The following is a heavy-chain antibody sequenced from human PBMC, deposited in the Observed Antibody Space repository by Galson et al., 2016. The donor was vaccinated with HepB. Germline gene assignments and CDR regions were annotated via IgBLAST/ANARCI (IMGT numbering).Heavy chain of an antibody. V-gene: IGHV4-39*01. Sequence: SETLSLTCTVSGGSINRSRYYWGWIRQPPGKGLEWIGSIYYTGSTYYNPSLKSRVTISVDTSKNQFSLKQNSVTAADTAMYYCVRLLYNNYGMDVWGQGTTVTVSS. CDR3: VRLLYNNYGMDV. CDR2: IYYTGST. CDR1: GGSINRSRYY. D-gene: IGHD5-24*01. J-gene: IGHJ6*02.